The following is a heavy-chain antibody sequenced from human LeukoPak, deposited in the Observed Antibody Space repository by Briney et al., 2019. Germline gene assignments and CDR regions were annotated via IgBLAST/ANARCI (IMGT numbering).Heavy chain of an antibody. CDR3: AGYSSTWPYWYFDL. CDR1: GGSIISGGYS. D-gene: IGHD6-13*01. V-gene: IGHV4-30-2*01. J-gene: IGHJ2*01. CDR2: ISHSGST. Sequence: PSQTLSLTCAVSGGSIISGGYSWSWIRQPPGKGLEWIGYISHSGSTYYNPSLKSRVTISVDRSKNQFSLKLTSVTATDRAVYHRAGYSSTWPYWYFDLWGRAPLVIVSS.